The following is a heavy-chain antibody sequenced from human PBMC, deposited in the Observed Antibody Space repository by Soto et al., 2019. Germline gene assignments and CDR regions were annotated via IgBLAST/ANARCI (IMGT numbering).Heavy chain of an antibody. CDR2: ISGSGGST. J-gene: IGHJ4*02. D-gene: IGHD6-19*01. CDR3: AKESLKTPVTGPVDC. Sequence: EVQLLESGGGLVQPGGSQRLSCTASGFTFSSYALSWVRQAPEKGLEWVSSISGSGGSTYYADSVNGRVTISRDNSKNTLYLQMSSLRAEDTAVYYCAKESLKTPVTGPVDCWGQGTVVTVSS. V-gene: IGHV3-23*01. CDR1: GFTFSSYA.